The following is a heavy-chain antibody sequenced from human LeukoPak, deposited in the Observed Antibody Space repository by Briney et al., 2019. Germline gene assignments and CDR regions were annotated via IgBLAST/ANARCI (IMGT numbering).Heavy chain of an antibody. CDR3: ARGPVRLARPYDY. CDR2: INHTGST. CDR1: GGSLSGAY. V-gene: IGHV4-34*01. Sequence: PSETLSLTCTVQGGSLSGAYWTWIRQPPGKGLEWIGEINHTGSTNYNPSFKSRVTMSADTPKNQFSLNLTSVTAADTALYYCARGPVRLARPYDYWGQGTLVTVSS. D-gene: IGHD3-9*01. J-gene: IGHJ4*02.